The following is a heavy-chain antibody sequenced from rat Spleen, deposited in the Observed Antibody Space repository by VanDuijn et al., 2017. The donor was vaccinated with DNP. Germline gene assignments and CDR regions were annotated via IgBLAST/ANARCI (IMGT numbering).Heavy chain of an antibody. J-gene: IGHJ2*01. CDR1: GFTFNNYW. CDR2: ITSSGGST. V-gene: IGHV5-31*01. Sequence: EVQLVESGGDLVQPGRSLKLSCVASGFTFNNYWMTWIRQVPGKGLEWVASITSSGGSTYYPDSVKGRFTISRDDAKSILYLQMDSLRSEDTATYYCATQGHWGQGVMVTVSS. CDR3: ATQGH.